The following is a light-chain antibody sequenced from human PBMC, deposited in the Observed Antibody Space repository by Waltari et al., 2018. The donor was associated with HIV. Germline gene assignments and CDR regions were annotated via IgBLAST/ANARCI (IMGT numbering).Light chain of an antibody. CDR1: QSISSY. J-gene: IGKJ3*01. CDR3: QQSYSTLEDP. CDR2: AAS. V-gene: IGKV1-39*01. Sequence: DIQMTQSPSYLSASVGDRVTITCLASQSISSYLNWYKQKPGKSPKLLIYAASRLQGAVPSSFSGSRSRTDFTLISSTLQPHDFATYYCQQSYSTLEDPSGPGPKVALK.